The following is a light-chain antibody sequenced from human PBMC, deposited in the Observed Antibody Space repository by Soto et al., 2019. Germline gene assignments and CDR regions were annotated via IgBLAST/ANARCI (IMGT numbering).Light chain of an antibody. CDR2: EVT. CDR3: SSYAGSNNVI. CDR1: SSDVGGNNY. J-gene: IGLJ2*01. V-gene: IGLV2-8*01. Sequence: VLTQPPSASGSPGQSVAISCTGTSSDVGGNNYVSWYQQHPGKAPKLMVYEVTKRPSGVPDRFSGSKSGNTASLTVSGLQAEDEADYYCSSYAGSNNVIFGGGTKLTVL.